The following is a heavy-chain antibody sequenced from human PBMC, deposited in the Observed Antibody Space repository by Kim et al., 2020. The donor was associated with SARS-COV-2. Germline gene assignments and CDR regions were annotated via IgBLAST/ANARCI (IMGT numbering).Heavy chain of an antibody. CDR3: ARDRFMGDIVLMVYAMPYGMDV. CDR2: INPSGGST. J-gene: IGHJ6*02. V-gene: IGHV1-46*01. D-gene: IGHD2-8*01. CDR1: GYTFTSYY. Sequence: ASVKVSCKASGYTFTSYYMHWVRQAPGQGLEWMGIINPSGGSTSYAQKFQGRVTMTRDTSTSTVYMELSSLRSEDTAVYYCARDRFMGDIVLMVYAMPYGMDVWGQGTTVTVSS.